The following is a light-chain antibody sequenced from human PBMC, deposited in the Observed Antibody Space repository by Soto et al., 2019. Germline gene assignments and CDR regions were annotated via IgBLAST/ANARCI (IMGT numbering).Light chain of an antibody. Sequence: QSALTQPPSASGSPGQSVTISCTGTSSDVGAYKYVSWYQQYPGKAPKLMIYVVTKRPSGVPDRFSGSKSGNTASLTVSGLLAVDEADYYCTSYVGNDIWVFGGGTKLTVL. V-gene: IGLV2-8*01. CDR1: SSDVGAYKY. CDR3: TSYVGNDIWV. J-gene: IGLJ3*02. CDR2: VVT.